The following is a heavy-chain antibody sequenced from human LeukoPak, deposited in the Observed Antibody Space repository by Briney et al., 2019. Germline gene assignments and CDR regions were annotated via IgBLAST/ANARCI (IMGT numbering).Heavy chain of an antibody. J-gene: IGHJ3*02. V-gene: IGHV3-48*03. CDR1: GFTFSSYE. CDR2: IASGGSPI. CDR3: VREDNFDAFDI. D-gene: IGHD1-20*01. Sequence: PGGSLRLSCAASGFTFSSYEMTWVRQAPGKGLEWIAYIASGGSPIYYADSVRGRFTISRDNAKNSLYLQMNSLRAEDTALYYCVREDNFDAFDIWGQGTMVTVSS.